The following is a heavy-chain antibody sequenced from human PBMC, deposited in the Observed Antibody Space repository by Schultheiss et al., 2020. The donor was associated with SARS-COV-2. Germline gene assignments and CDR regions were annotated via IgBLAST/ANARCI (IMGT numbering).Heavy chain of an antibody. J-gene: IGHJ3*02. CDR1: GFTFSSYA. CDR2: ISGSGNST. CDR3: AKRPGTTRGDAFDI. D-gene: IGHD1-1*01. V-gene: IGHV3-23*01. Sequence: GESLKISCAASGFTFSSYAMSWVRQAPGKGLEWVSTISGSGNSTYSADSVKGRFTISRDNSKNTLYLQMNSLRAEDTALYYCAKRPGTTRGDAFDIWGQGTMVTVSS.